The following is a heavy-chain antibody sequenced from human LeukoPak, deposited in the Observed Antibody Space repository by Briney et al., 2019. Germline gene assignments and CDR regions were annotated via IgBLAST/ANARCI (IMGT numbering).Heavy chain of an antibody. J-gene: IGHJ4*02. CDR2: ISSSGHIT. Sequence: GGSLSLSCTVSGFTFGSYQMNWIRQAPGTGLEWLAYISSSGHITYYADSVKGRFAVSRDNAKNSLYLQMDSLRADDTGIYHCARDPDPQGNLDNWGQGTQVIVSS. D-gene: IGHD1-14*01. CDR1: GFTFGSYQ. V-gene: IGHV3-48*03. CDR3: ARDPDPQGNLDN.